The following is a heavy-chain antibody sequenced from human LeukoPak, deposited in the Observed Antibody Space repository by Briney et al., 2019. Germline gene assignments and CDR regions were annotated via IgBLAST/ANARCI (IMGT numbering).Heavy chain of an antibody. Sequence: PGGSLRLSCAASGFTFRSFGMHFVRQAPGKGLEWVAFILFDGSNQYYTDSVKGRFTMSRDNSNNTLYLQMNNLRGDDTAVYFCAKGYGESHFDSWGQGTLVTVSS. CDR3: AKGYGESHFDS. CDR1: GFTFRSFG. J-gene: IGHJ4*02. D-gene: IGHD5-18*01. CDR2: ILFDGSNQ. V-gene: IGHV3-30*02.